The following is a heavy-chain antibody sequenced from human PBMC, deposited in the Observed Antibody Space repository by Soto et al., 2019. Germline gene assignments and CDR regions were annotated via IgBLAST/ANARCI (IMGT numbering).Heavy chain of an antibody. D-gene: IGHD2-2*01. J-gene: IGHJ6*02. CDR1: GFTFSSYA. V-gene: IGHV3-23*01. CDR3: ARYIPGVRYYGMDV. Sequence: EVQLLESGGGLVQPGGSLRLSCAASGFTFSSYAMKWVRQAPGKGLEWVSLIGESGTPTYYADSVKGRFTISRDNYGNTLFLETYSLRAEDTAVYYCARYIPGVRYYGMDVWGQGTTVTVSS. CDR2: IGESGTPT.